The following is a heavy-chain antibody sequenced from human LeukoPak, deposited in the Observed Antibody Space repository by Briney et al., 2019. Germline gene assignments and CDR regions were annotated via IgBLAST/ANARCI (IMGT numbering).Heavy chain of an antibody. Sequence: PGGSLRLSCAASGFTVSSNYMSWVRQAPGKGLEWVSGISGSGSGTYYADSVKGRFTISRDNSKNTLHLQMNSLRAEDTAVYYCATHGSAHYYMDVWGKGTTVTISS. CDR2: ISGSGSGT. V-gene: IGHV3-23*01. CDR3: ATHGSAHYYMDV. J-gene: IGHJ6*03. CDR1: GFTVSSNY. D-gene: IGHD2-2*03.